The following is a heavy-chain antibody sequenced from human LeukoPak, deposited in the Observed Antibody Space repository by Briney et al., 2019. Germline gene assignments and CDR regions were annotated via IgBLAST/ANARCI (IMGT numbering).Heavy chain of an antibody. CDR1: GFPFNNYW. V-gene: IGHV3-74*01. J-gene: IGHJ5*02. D-gene: IGHD6-19*01. CDR2: ISTDGRTT. Sequence: PGGSLRLSCAASGFPFNNYWMHWVRQAPGKGLVWVSSISTDGRTTRYAASVQGRFTISRDNARNTLYLQMNSLRDDDTAVYYCARAGASGWYAAGWFDPWGQGTLVTVSS. CDR3: ARAGASGWYAAGWFDP.